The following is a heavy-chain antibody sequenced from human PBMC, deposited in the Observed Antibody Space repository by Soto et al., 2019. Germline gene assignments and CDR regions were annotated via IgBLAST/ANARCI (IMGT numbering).Heavy chain of an antibody. CDR3: ARDVKAILLVPPSTFQYYYYGMDV. D-gene: IGHD2-2*01. CDR2: IKQDGSEK. V-gene: IGHV3-7*01. J-gene: IGHJ6*02. Sequence: GGSLRLSCAASGFTFSNYCMSWGRQTPGKGLEWVATIKQDGSEKYYVDSVKGRFTVSRDNAKNSLYLQMNSLRAEDTAVFYCARDVKAILLVPPSTFQYYYYGMDVWGQGTTVTVSS. CDR1: GFTFSNYC.